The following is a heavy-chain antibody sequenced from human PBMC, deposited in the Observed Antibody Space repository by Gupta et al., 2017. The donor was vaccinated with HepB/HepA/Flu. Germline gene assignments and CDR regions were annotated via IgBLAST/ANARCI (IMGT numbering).Heavy chain of an antibody. V-gene: IGHV3-23*01. CDR3: AKDLHFWSAMDV. CDR1: GFTFGGNA. J-gene: IGHJ6*03. Sequence: EVQLLESGGGLVQPGGSLRLPCAASGFTFGGNAMSWVRQAPGKGLEWVSGIGTDLRTHYADSVKGRFTISRDNSKNTVYLQMSSLRAEDTAVYYCAKDLHFWSAMDVWGKGTTVTVSS. D-gene: IGHD3-3*02. CDR2: IGTDLRT.